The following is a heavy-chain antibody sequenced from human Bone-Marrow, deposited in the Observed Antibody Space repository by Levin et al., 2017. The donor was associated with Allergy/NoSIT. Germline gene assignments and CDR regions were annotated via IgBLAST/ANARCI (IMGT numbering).Heavy chain of an antibody. CDR3: AKESYSSSSHFDY. CDR1: GFTFSSYG. CDR2: ISYDGSNK. Sequence: PGGSLRLSCAASGFTFSSYGMHWVRQAPGKGLEWVAVISYDGSNKYYADSVKGRFTISRDNSKNTLYLQMNSLRAEDTAVYYCAKESYSSSSHFDYWGQGTLVTVSS. V-gene: IGHV3-30*18. D-gene: IGHD6-6*01. J-gene: IGHJ4*02.